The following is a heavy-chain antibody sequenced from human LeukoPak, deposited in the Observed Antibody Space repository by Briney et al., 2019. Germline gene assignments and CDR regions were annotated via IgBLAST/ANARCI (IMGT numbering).Heavy chain of an antibody. J-gene: IGHJ3*02. CDR1: GFTFSGSA. CDR3: TRHYDILTGYYGGAFDI. Sequence: GSLRLSCAASGFTFSGSAMHWVRQASGKGLEWVGRIRSKANSYATAYAASVKGRFTISRDDSKNTAYLQMNSLKTEDTAVYYCTRHYDILTGYYGGAFDIWSQGTMVTVSS. V-gene: IGHV3-73*01. CDR2: IRSKANSYAT. D-gene: IGHD3-9*01.